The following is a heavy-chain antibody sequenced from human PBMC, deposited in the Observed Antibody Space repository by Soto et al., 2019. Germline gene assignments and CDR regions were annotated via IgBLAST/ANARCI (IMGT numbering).Heavy chain of an antibody. CDR1: GGSISSFY. CDR3: ARARIVGATPVIFDY. V-gene: IGHV4-4*07. Sequence: SETLSLTCTVSGGSISSFYWSWIRQPAGKGLEWIGRIYSGGRNNYNPSLKSRVTMSVDTSKNQFSLRLSSVTAADTAMYYCARARIVGATPVIFDYWGQGTLVTVSS. J-gene: IGHJ4*02. CDR2: IYSGGRN. D-gene: IGHD1-26*01.